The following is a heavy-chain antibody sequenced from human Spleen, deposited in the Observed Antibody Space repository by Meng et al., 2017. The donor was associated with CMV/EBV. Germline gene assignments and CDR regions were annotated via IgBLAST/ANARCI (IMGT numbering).Heavy chain of an antibody. CDR2: IIPIFGTA. CDR1: GGTFSSYA. D-gene: IGHD3-10*01. J-gene: IGHJ5*02. CDR3: ARMAVTLTIRGWFDP. Sequence: SVKVSCKASGGTFSSYAISWVRQAPGQGLEWMGGIIPIFGTANYAQKFQGRVTITTDESTSKAYMELSSLRSEDTAVYYCARMAVTLTIRGWFDPWGQGTLVTVSS. V-gene: IGHV1-69*05.